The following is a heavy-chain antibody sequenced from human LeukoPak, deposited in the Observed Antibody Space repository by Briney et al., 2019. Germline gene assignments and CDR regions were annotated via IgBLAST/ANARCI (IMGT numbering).Heavy chain of an antibody. V-gene: IGHV4-34*01. Sequence: SETLFLTCAVYGGSFSGYYWSWIRQPPGKGLEWIGEINHSGSTNYNPSLMSRVTISVDTSKNQFSLKLSSVTAADTAVYYCARGLKRANFKQQRGGYYYYMDVWGKGTTVTVSS. D-gene: IGHD6-13*01. CDR3: ARGLKRANFKQQRGGYYYYMDV. CDR2: INHSGST. CDR1: GGSFSGYY. J-gene: IGHJ6*03.